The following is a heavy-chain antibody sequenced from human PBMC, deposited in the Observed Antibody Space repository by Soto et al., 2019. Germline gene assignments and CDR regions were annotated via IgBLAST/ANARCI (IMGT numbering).Heavy chain of an antibody. CDR1: GGPIRSSSYY. D-gene: IGHD2-8*01. CDR3: ARHMYCTYGVCYLLPSFYYYYYYMDV. J-gene: IGHJ6*03. V-gene: IGHV4-39*01. CDR2: IYYSGST. Sequence: PSEPLSLTCTVSGGPIRSSSYYWGWIRQPPGKGLEWIGSIYYSGSTYYNPSLKSRVTISVDTSKNQFSLNLSSVTAADTAVYYCARHMYCTYGVCYLLPSFYYYYYYMDVWGKGTTVTVSS.